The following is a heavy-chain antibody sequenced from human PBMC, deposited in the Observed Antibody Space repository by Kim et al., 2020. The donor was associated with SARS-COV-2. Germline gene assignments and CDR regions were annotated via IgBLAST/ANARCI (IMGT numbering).Heavy chain of an antibody. Sequence: TGYADSGKGRFTISRDNAKNTLYLQMNSLRGEDTAVYYCARGNYYGMDVWGQGTTVTVSS. CDR2: T. V-gene: IGHV3-74*01. CDR3: ARGNYYGMDV. J-gene: IGHJ6*02. D-gene: IGHD3-10*01.